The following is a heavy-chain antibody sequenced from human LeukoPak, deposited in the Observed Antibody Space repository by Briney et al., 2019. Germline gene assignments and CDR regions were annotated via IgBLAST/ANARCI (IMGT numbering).Heavy chain of an antibody. Sequence: GGSLRLSCAASGFTVSSNYMSWVRQAPGKGLEWVSVIYSGGSTYYADSVKGRFTISRDNSKNTLYLQMGSLRAEDMAVYYCARAGDGQFDYWGQGTLVTVSS. D-gene: IGHD3-10*01. J-gene: IGHJ4*02. V-gene: IGHV3-53*05. CDR2: IYSGGST. CDR1: GFTVSSNY. CDR3: ARAGDGQFDY.